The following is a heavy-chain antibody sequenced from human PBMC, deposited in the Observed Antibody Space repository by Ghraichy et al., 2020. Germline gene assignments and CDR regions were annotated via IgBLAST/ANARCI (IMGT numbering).Heavy chain of an antibody. J-gene: IGHJ6*02. D-gene: IGHD6-19*01. Sequence: ASVKVSCKASGSTFTTYPMHWVRQAPGQRLEWMGWINADNGNTKYSQKFQERVTITRDTSANTAYMELSSLRSEDTAVYFCARLCTRGSGWHLRKGYYYCGMDVWGQGTTVTVSS. CDR1: GSTFTTYP. V-gene: IGHV1-3*01. CDR2: INADNGNT. CDR3: ARLCTRGSGWHLRKGYYYCGMDV.